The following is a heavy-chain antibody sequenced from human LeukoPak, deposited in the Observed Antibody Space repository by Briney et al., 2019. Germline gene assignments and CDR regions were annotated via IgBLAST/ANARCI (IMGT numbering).Heavy chain of an antibody. D-gene: IGHD6-13*01. V-gene: IGHV1-2*02. CDR2: INPNSGGT. CDR1: GYTFTGYY. Sequence: ASVKVSCKASGYTFTGYYMHWVRQAPGQGLEWMGWINPNSGGTNYAQKFQGRVTMTRDTSISTAHMELSRLRSDDTAVYYCARVAGLYNWFDPWGQGTLVTVSS. J-gene: IGHJ5*02. CDR3: ARVAGLYNWFDP.